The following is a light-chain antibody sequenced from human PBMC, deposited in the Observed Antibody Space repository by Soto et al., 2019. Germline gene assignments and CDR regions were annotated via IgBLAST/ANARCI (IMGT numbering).Light chain of an antibody. CDR3: QQYGSSVWT. Sequence: EIVLTQSPGTLSLSPGERATLSCRASQSVSSSYLAWFQQRSGQAPRLLIYGASSRATGVPDRFSGSGSGTDFTLTISRLEPEDFAVYYCQQYGSSVWTFGQGTKVDIK. CDR2: GAS. J-gene: IGKJ1*01. V-gene: IGKV3-20*01. CDR1: QSVSSSY.